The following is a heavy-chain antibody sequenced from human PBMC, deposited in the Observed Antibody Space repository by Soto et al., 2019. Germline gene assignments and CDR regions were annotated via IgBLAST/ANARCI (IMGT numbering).Heavy chain of an antibody. Sequence: PXGILSLTCTVSGGCISSSSYYWGWIRQPPGKGLEWIGSIYYSGSTYYNPSLKSRVTISVDTSKNQFSLKLSSVTAADTAVYYCERQSRDWFDPWGHGTLVTVSS. CDR3: ERQSRDWFDP. CDR2: IYYSGST. D-gene: IGHD2-21*01. J-gene: IGHJ5*02. V-gene: IGHV4-39*01. CDR1: GGCISSSSYY.